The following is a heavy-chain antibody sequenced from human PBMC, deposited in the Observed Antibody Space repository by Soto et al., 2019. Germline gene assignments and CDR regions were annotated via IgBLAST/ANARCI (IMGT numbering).Heavy chain of an antibody. CDR1: GSTFSSYA. V-gene: IGHV3-23*01. CDR2: ISGSGDST. D-gene: IGHD2-15*01. J-gene: IGHJ3*01. CDR3: ARELGYCSGGSCYMDGAFDF. Sequence: GGPLRLSCAASGSTFSSYAMSWVRQAPGKGLEWVSVISGSGDSTYYADSVKGRFTISRDNSKNTLYVQMNSLRAEDTAVYYCARELGYCSGGSCYMDGAFDFWGQGTMVTVS.